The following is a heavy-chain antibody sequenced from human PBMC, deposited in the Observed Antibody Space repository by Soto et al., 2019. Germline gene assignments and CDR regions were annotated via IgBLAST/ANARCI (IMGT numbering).Heavy chain of an antibody. CDR2: ISSSSSYI. J-gene: IGHJ4*02. D-gene: IGHD4-17*01. CDR1: GFTFSSYS. V-gene: IGHV3-21*01. CDR3: ARVGRCYDLYGDYY. Sequence: EVQLVESGGGLVKPGGSLRLSCAASGFTFSSYSMNWVRQAPWKGLEWVSSISSSSSYIYYADSVKGRFTISRDNAKNSLYLQMNSLRAEDTAVYYCARVGRCYDLYGDYYWGQGTLVTVSS.